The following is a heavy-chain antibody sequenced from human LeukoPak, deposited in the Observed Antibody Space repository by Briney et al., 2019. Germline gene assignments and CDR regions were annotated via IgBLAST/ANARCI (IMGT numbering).Heavy chain of an antibody. CDR3: ARLRYYDSSGYYPYYFDY. Sequence: PSETLSLTCTVSDGSISSYYWSWIRQPPGKGLEWIGYIYYSGSTNYNPSLKSRVTISVDTSKNQFSLKLSSVTAADTAVYYCARLRYYDSSGYYPYYFDYWGQGTLVTVSS. CDR2: IYYSGST. V-gene: IGHV4-59*08. D-gene: IGHD3-22*01. J-gene: IGHJ4*02. CDR1: DGSISSYY.